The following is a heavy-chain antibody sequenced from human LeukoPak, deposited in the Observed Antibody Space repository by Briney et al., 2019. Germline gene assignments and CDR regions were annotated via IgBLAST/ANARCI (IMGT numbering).Heavy chain of an antibody. CDR2: ISYDGSNK. D-gene: IGHD3-9*01. V-gene: IGHV3-30*03. CDR3: ASTDLLTGYLTPLFDY. J-gene: IGHJ4*02. CDR1: GFTFSSYG. Sequence: GGSLRLSCAASGFTFSSYGMHWVRQAPGKGLEWVTVISYDGSNKYYADSVKGRFTISRDNSKNTLYLQMNSLRAEDTAVYYCASTDLLTGYLTPLFDYWGQGTLVTVSS.